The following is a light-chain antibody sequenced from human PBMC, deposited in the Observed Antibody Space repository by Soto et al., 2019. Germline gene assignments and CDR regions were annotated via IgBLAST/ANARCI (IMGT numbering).Light chain of an antibody. CDR3: QQSNIFPYT. Sequence: DLQMTQSPSSVSASVGDRVTITCRASQDISGWLAWYQQKPGKAPKPLIYTASTLQSGVPSRFSGSGSGTDYTLTISSLQPEDFATYFCQQSNIFPYTFGQGTKLEIK. CDR1: QDISGW. CDR2: TAS. V-gene: IGKV1-12*01. J-gene: IGKJ2*01.